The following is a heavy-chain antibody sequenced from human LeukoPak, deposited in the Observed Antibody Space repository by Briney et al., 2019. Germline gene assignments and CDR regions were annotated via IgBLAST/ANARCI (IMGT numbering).Heavy chain of an antibody. D-gene: IGHD4-17*01. CDR3: ARDGGGAYGDYGASLAEGRWFDP. V-gene: IGHV1-24*01. CDR1: GYTLTELS. J-gene: IGHJ5*02. CDR2: FDPEDGET. Sequence: ASVKVSCKVSGYTLTELSMHWVRQAPGKGLEWMGGFDPEDGETIYAQKFQGRVTMTTDTSTSTAYMELRSLRSDDTAVYYCARDGGGAYGDYGASLAEGRWFDPWGQGTLVTVSS.